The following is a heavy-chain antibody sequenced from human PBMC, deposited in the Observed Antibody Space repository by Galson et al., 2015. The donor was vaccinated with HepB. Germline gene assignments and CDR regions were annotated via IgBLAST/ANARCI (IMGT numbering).Heavy chain of an antibody. CDR2: ISAYNGNT. Sequence: SVKVSCKASGYTFTSYGISWVRQAPGQGLEWMGWISAYNGNTNYAQKLQGRVTMTTDTSTSTAYMELRSLRSDDTAVYYCARDMTGRSYYYGSGSYYLAPNNWFDPWGQGTLVTVSS. CDR3: ARDMTGRSYYYGSGSYYLAPNNWFDP. V-gene: IGHV1-18*04. J-gene: IGHJ5*02. CDR1: GYTFTSYG. D-gene: IGHD3-10*01.